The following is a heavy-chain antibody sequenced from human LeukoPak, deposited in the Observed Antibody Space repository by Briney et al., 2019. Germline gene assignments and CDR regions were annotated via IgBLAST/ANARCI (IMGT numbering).Heavy chain of an antibody. Sequence: GSLRLSCAASGFTFSSYAMHWVRQAPGKGLEWVAVISYDGSNKYYADSVKGRFTISRDNSKNTLYLQMNSLRAEDTAVYYCARDRYDILTGYYFDYWGQGTLVTVSS. D-gene: IGHD3-9*01. CDR1: GFTFSSYA. V-gene: IGHV3-30-3*01. J-gene: IGHJ4*02. CDR2: ISYDGSNK. CDR3: ARDRYDILTGYYFDY.